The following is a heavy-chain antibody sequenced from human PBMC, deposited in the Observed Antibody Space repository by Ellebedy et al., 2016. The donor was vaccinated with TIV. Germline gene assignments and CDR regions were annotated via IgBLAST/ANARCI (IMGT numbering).Heavy chain of an antibody. CDR2: THYSGNT. CDR1: GAPISSDY. V-gene: IGHV4-59*01. Sequence: MPGGSLRLSCTVSGAPISSDYCRWILQPPGKGLEWIGYTHYSGNTNFNPSLRCRVTMSVDTSKNQFSLNLSSVTAADTAVYYCARYSYGQGPFDIWGQGKMVTVSS. J-gene: IGHJ3*02. CDR3: ARYSYGQGPFDI. D-gene: IGHD5-18*01.